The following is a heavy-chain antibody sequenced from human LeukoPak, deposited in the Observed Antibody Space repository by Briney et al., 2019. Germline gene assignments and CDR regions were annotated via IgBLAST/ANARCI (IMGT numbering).Heavy chain of an antibody. J-gene: IGHJ4*02. D-gene: IGHD6-13*01. CDR2: IYYSGST. CDR1: GGSISSYY. V-gene: IGHV4-59*01. CDR3: ARGPPTSSWYFDY. Sequence: SETLSLTCTVSGGSISSYYRSWIRQPPGKGLEWIGYIYYSGSTNYNPSLKSRVTISVDTSKNQFSLKLSSVTAADTAVYYCARGPPTSSWYFDYWGQGTLVTVSS.